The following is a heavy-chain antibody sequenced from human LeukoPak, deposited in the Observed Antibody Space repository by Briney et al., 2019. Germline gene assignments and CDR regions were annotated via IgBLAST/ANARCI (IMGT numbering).Heavy chain of an antibody. Sequence: GGSLRLSCAASGFTFSNYWMTWVRQGPGKGLERVANINQDGSDKYYVDSVKGRFTISRDNAKNSLYLQMNSLRAEDTAVYYCASRRGDYWGQGTLVTVSS. CDR1: GFTFSNYW. J-gene: IGHJ4*02. CDR2: INQDGSDK. V-gene: IGHV3-7*01. CDR3: ASRRGDY.